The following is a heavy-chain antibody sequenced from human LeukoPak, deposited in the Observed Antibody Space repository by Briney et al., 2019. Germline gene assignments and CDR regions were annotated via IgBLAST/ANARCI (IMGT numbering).Heavy chain of an antibody. CDR3: ARFGVHYYDSSGYYYGRDY. CDR2: IIPIFGTA. Sequence: SVKVSCKASGGTFSSYAISWVRQAPGQGLEWMGGIIPIFGTANYAQKFQGRVTMTTDTSTSTAYMELRSLRSDDTAVYYCARFGVHYYDSSGYYYGRDYWGQGTLVTVSS. CDR1: GGTFSSYA. V-gene: IGHV1-69*05. J-gene: IGHJ4*02. D-gene: IGHD3-22*01.